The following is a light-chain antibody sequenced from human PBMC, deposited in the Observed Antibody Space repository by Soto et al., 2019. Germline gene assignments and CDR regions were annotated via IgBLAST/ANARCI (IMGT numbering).Light chain of an antibody. Sequence: EIVLTQSPGTLSLSPGERATLSCRASQGIISTFLAWYQQKPGPPPRLLMYGTSNRATGIPDRFSGSGSGTDFTLTISRLEPEDFAIYYCQQYGSSPPWTFGQGTKVEIK. CDR2: GTS. CDR3: QQYGSSPPWT. CDR1: QGIISTF. V-gene: IGKV3-20*01. J-gene: IGKJ1*01.